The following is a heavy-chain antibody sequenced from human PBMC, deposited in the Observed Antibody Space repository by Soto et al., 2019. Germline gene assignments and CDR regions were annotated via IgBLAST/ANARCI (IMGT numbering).Heavy chain of an antibody. CDR3: ARLKTIVAAVGKGWFDP. Sequence: SENLSLTCTVTGCYISSYYWSWIRPLPGKGLEWIGYIYYSGSTNYNPSLKSRVTISVDPSKNHFSLKLTYVIAAETVMYYSARLKTIVAAVGKGWFDPWGQGTLFTVST. J-gene: IGHJ5*02. V-gene: IGHV4-59*08. CDR1: GCYISSYY. CDR2: IYYSGST. D-gene: IGHD6-13*01.